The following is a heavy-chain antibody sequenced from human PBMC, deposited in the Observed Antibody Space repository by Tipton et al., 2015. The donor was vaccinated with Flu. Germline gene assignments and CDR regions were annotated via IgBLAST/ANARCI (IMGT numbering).Heavy chain of an antibody. CDR2: ISTSANTI. CDR1: GFTFSSYD. V-gene: IGHV3-48*03. CDR3: ARPTYGMDV. Sequence: GSLRLSCVASGFTFSSYDMNWVRQAPGKGLEWISFISTSANTIYYAESVKGRFTMSRDNAKNSLYLQMDSLRVEDTAVYYCARPTYGMDVWGQGTTVTISS. J-gene: IGHJ6*02.